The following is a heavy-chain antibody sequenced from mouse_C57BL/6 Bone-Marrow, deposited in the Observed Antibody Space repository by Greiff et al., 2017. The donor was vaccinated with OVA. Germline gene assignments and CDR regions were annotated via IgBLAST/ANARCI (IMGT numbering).Heavy chain of an antibody. J-gene: IGHJ4*01. CDR1: EYDFPSYE. CDR3: ARHDYYAMDY. CDR2: INSDGGST. V-gene: IGHV5-2*01. Sequence: VQLQESGGGLVQPGASLKLSCESTEYDFPSYEMPWVRKTPGKGLEWIGAINSDGGSTYYPDTKERRFIISRDNTKKTLYLQMSSLRSEDTALYYCARHDYYAMDYWGQGTSVTVSS.